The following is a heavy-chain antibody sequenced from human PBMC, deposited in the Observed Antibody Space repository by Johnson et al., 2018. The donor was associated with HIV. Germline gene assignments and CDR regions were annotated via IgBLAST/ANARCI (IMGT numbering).Heavy chain of an antibody. CDR3: ARVGVDDAFDF. Sequence: EVQLVESGGGLVQPGGSLRLSCAVSGFTVISNYMTWVRQAPGKGLEWVSIIYSRDTTYYADSVKGRFTISRDSSKNTLYLQMKSRRDEDTAVYYCARVGVDDAFDFWGQGKMVTVSS. D-gene: IGHD2-15*01. V-gene: IGHV3-66*01. CDR2: IYSRDTT. J-gene: IGHJ3*01. CDR1: GFTVISNY.